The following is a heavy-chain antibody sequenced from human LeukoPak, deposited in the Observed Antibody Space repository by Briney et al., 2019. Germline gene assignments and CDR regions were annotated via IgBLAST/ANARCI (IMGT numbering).Heavy chain of an antibody. V-gene: IGHV3-7*05. J-gene: IGHJ4*02. CDR1: GFTFSMYW. CDR3: ARGAPYRDSDDY. CDR2: IKQDASEK. Sequence: PGGSLRLSCAASGFTFSMYWMSWVRQAPGKGLEWVANIKQDASEKYCVDSVKGRFTISRDNAKNSLYLQMNSLRVEDTAVYFCARGAPYRDSDDYWGQGTLVTVSS. D-gene: IGHD1-14*01.